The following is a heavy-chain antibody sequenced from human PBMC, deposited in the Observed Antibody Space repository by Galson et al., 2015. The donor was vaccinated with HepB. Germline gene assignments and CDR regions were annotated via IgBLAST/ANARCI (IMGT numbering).Heavy chain of an antibody. Sequence: CAISGDSVSSNSAAWNWIRQSPSRGLEWLGRTYYRSKWYNDYAVSVKSRITINPDTSKNQFSLRLNSVTPEDTAVYYCALESLGSGWPYFDYWGQGTLVTVSS. CDR3: ALESLGSGWPYFDY. J-gene: IGHJ4*02. D-gene: IGHD6-19*01. V-gene: IGHV6-1*01. CDR1: GDSVSSNSAA. CDR2: TYYRSKWYN.